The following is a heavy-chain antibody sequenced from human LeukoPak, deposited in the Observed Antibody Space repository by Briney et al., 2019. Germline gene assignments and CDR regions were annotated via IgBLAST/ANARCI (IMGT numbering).Heavy chain of an antibody. CDR3: ARDPNGDYIGAFDFQR. D-gene: IGHD4-17*01. J-gene: IGHJ1*01. V-gene: IGHV3-23*01. CDR2: IRGSGYER. Sequence: PGGSLRLSCAGSGFSFSNYAMIWVRQAPGKGLEWVSAIRGSGYERFYADSVKGRFTVSRDNSKNTVYLQMNSLRAEDTAVYYCARDPNGDYIGAFDFQRWGQGTLVTVSS. CDR1: GFSFSNYA.